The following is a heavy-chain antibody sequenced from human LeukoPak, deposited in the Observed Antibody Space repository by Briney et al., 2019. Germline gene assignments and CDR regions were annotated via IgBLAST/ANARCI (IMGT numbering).Heavy chain of an antibody. CDR3: ARASSKQLAGYLPDGFDI. D-gene: IGHD3-9*01. V-gene: IGHV3-21*01. CDR1: GFTFSRYS. J-gene: IGHJ3*02. CDR2: FSSSGTLL. Sequence: KPGASLRLSCAASGFTFSRYSMNWVRQAPGKGLEWVSSFSSSGTLLSFADSVKGRFTISRDNAKNSLSLQMNSLRADGAAVYYCARASSKQLAGYLPDGFDIWGRGTMVTVCS.